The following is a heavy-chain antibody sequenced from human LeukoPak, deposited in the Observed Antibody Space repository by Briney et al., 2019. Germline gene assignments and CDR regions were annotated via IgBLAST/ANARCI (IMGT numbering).Heavy chain of an antibody. CDR2: ISSSGSTI. J-gene: IGHJ4*02. V-gene: IGHV3-48*03. CDR3: ARSYCSGGSCYSRLDY. CDR1: GFAYSTYA. Sequence: GGSLRLFCAASGFAYSTYARNWVRQAQGRGRESVSYISSSGSTIYYADSVKGRFTISRDNAKNSLYLQMNSLRAEDTAVYYCARSYCSGGSCYSRLDYWGQGTLVTVSS. D-gene: IGHD2-15*01.